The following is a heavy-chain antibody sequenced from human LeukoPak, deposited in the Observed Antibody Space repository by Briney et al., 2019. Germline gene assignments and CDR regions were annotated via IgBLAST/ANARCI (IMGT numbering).Heavy chain of an antibody. D-gene: IGHD1-26*01. CDR2: INTDGSST. CDR1: GFTFSIYW. Sequence: LTGGSLRLSCAASGFTFSIYWMHWVRQAPGKGPVWVSRINTDGSSTSYADSVKGRFTISRDNAKNTLYLQMNSLRAEDTAVYYCARDHDQWDPLWGYYYYGMDVWGQGATVTVSS. CDR3: ARDHDQWDPLWGYYYYGMDV. V-gene: IGHV3-74*01. J-gene: IGHJ6*02.